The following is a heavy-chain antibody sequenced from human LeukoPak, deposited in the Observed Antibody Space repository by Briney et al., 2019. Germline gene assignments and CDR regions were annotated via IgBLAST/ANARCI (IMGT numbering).Heavy chain of an antibody. CDR2: ISWNSGSI. Sequence: GGSLRLSCAASGFTFSDYYMSRIRQAPGKGLEWVSGISWNSGSIGYADSVKGRFTISRDNAKNSLYLQMNSLRAEDTALYYCAKDTYYYGSGSYPPNYYYYGMDVWGQGTTVTVSS. CDR3: AKDTYYYGSGSYPPNYYYYGMDV. D-gene: IGHD3-10*01. V-gene: IGHV3-9*01. CDR1: GFTFSDYY. J-gene: IGHJ6*02.